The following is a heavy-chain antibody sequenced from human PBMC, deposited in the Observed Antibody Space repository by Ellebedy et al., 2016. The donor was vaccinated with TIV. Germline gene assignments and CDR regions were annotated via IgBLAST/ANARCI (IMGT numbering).Heavy chain of an antibody. Sequence: ASVKVSXXTSGYSFTSYYTHWVRHAPGQGLEWMGLIHPSGGRTSYAQKFQGRVILTRDTSTRTFYMELYSLRSEDTAVYYCARDSERGDDGWFDPWGQGTLVTVSS. CDR3: ARDSERGDDGWFDP. CDR1: GYSFTSYY. J-gene: IGHJ5*02. CDR2: IHPSGGRT. V-gene: IGHV1-46*01. D-gene: IGHD4-17*01.